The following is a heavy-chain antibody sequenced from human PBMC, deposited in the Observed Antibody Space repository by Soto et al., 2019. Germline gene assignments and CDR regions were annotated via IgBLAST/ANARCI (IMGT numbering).Heavy chain of an antibody. CDR2: MNPNSGNT. J-gene: IGHJ4*02. CDR3: ARGFGGQWLVHDRSEVDY. V-gene: IGHV1-8*01. D-gene: IGHD6-19*01. Sequence: ASVKVSCKASGYTFTSYDINWVRQATGQGLEWMGWMNPNSGNTGYAQKYQGRVTMTRNTSISTAYMELSGLRSEDTAVYYCARGFGGQWLVHDRSEVDYWGQGTLVTVSS. CDR1: GYTFTSYD.